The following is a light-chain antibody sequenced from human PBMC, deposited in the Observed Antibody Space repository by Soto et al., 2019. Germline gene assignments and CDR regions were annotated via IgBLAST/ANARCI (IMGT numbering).Light chain of an antibody. CDR1: SSNIGNNY. V-gene: IGLV1-51*01. CDR2: DNN. Sequence: QSVLTQSPSVSAAPGQKVTISCSGSSSNIGNNYVSWYQQLPGTAPKRLIYDNNKRPSGIPDRFSGSKSGTSGTLDITGLQTGGEADYYCATWDGSLPGEVFGGGTKLTVL. CDR3: ATWDGSLPGEV. J-gene: IGLJ2*01.